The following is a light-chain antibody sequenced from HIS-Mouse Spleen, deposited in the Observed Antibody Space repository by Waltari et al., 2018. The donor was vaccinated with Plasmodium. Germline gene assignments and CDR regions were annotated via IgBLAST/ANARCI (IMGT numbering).Light chain of an antibody. CDR2: GKN. J-gene: IGLJ2*01. V-gene: IGLV3-19*01. CDR1: SLRSYY. CDR3: NSRDSSGTHGV. Sequence: SSELTQDPAVSVALGQTVRITCQGDSLRSYYASWYQKKPGQAPVLVIYGKNNRPSGIPDRLSGSSSGNTAALTITGAQAEDEADYYCNSRDSSGTHGVFGGGTKLTVL.